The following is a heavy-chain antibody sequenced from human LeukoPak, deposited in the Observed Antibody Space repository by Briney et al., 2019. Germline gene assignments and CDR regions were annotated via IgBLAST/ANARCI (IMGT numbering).Heavy chain of an antibody. CDR1: GGSISSYY. J-gene: IGHJ3*02. V-gene: IGHV4-59*01. Sequence: SETLSLTCTVSGGSISSYYWSWIRQPPGKGLEWIGYIYYSGSTNYNPSLKSRVTISVDTSKNQFSLKLSSVTAADTAVYYCARDRSSGGGAFDIWGQGTMVTVYS. D-gene: IGHD6-19*01. CDR3: ARDRSSGGGAFDI. CDR2: IYYSGST.